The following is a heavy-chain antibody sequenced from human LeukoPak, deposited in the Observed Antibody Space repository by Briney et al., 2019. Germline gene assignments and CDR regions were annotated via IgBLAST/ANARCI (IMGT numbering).Heavy chain of an antibody. CDR1: GGTFSSYA. D-gene: IGHD4-17*01. Sequence: SVKVSCKASGGTFSSYAISWVRQAPGQGLEWMGGIIPIFGTANYAQKFQGRVTITADESTSAAYVELSSLRSEDTAVYYCARGDGDSGPYYFDYWGQGTLVTVSS. J-gene: IGHJ4*02. V-gene: IGHV1-69*13. CDR3: ARGDGDSGPYYFDY. CDR2: IIPIFGTA.